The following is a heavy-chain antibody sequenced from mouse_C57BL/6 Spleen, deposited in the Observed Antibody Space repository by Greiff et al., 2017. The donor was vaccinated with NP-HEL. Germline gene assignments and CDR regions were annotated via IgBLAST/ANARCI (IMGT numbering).Heavy chain of an antibody. D-gene: IGHD1-1*01. J-gene: IGHJ3*01. CDR3: ARSNYGSSYGAY. CDR1: GYSFTDYN. Sequence: EVQLQQSGPELVKPGASVKISCKASGYSFTDYNLNWVKQSNGKSLAWIGVIITNYGTTSYNQKFKGKATLTVAQSSSTAYMQLNSLTSEDSAVYYCARSNYGSSYGAYWGQGTLVTVSA. CDR2: IITNYGTT. V-gene: IGHV1-39*01.